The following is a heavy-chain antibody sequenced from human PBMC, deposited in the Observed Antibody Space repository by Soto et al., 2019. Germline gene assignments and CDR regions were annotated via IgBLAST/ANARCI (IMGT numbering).Heavy chain of an antibody. J-gene: IGHJ6*02. CDR1: GFTFSSNA. CDR2: ISYDGSNK. D-gene: IGHD5-18*01. V-gene: IGHV3-30*04. Sequence: ESGGGVVQPGRSLRLSCAASGFTFSSNAMHWVRQAPGKGLEWVALISYDGSNKYYADSVKGRFTISRDNSKNTLYLQVNSLRAEDAAVYYCARGNTALIFYGLDVWGQGTTVTVSS. CDR3: ARGNTALIFYGLDV.